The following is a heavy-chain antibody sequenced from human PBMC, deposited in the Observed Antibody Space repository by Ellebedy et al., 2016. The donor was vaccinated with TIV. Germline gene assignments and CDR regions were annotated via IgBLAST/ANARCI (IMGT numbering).Heavy chain of an antibody. V-gene: IGHV4-39*01. Sequence: GSLRLXXTVSGCTISSSSYYWGCIRQPRGKGLEWIESIYYSGSTYYNPSLKSRVTISVDTSKNQFSLKLSSVTAADTAVYYCARGARYYYYMDVWGKGTTVTVSS. CDR2: IYYSGST. CDR1: GCTISSSSYY. J-gene: IGHJ6*03. CDR3: ARGARYYYYMDV.